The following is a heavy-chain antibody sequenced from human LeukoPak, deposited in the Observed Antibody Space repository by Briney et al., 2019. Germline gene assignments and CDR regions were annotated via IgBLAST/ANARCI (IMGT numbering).Heavy chain of an antibody. J-gene: IGHJ4*02. V-gene: IGHV1-2*02. CDR2: INPNTGGT. CDR3: ARDGTTRSYYYFDH. D-gene: IGHD3-10*01. CDR1: GYTFTDYY. Sequence: ASMKVSCKVSGYTFTDYYMHWVRQAPGQGLEWMGWINPNTGGTNYAQNFQGRVTMTRDTSISTAFMELSGLRSDDTAVYYCARDGTTRSYYYFDHWGQGTLVTVSS.